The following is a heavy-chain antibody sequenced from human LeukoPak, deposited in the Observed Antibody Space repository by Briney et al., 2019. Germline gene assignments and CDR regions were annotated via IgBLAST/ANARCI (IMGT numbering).Heavy chain of an antibody. D-gene: IGHD3-10*02. V-gene: IGHV3-11*04. J-gene: IGHJ6*04. CDR2: ISSSGDTI. CDR3: AELGITMIGGV. CDR1: GFTFSDYY. Sequence: GGSLRLSCAASGFTFSDYYMSWLRQAPGKGMEWISYISSSGDTIFYADSVKGRFTISSDNAKNSLYLQMNSLRAEDTAVYYCAELGITMIGGVWGKGTTVTISS.